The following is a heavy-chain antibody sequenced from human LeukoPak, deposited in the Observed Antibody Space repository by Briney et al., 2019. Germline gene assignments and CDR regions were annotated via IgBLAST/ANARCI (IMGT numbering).Heavy chain of an antibody. D-gene: IGHD1-1*01. Sequence: GGSLRLSCTASGFTFSGHWIHWVRQAPGMGLVWVSRINERGTDSMYAESVKGRFTISRDNAKNTVYLQMNSLRAEDTAVYYCVRDETLWTLDWWGQGTLVTVSS. CDR1: GFTFSGHW. CDR3: VRDETLWTLDW. J-gene: IGHJ4*02. V-gene: IGHV3-74*03. CDR2: INERGTDS.